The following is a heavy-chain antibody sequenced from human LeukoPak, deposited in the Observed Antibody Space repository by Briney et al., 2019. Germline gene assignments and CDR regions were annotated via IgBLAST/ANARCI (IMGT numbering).Heavy chain of an antibody. CDR1: GYTFLCYF. CDR2: INPSSGGT. CDR3: ASLRLVDY. Sequence: ASVQVSCKGCGYTFLCYFMHWLRQAPGQGLEWMGCINPSSGGTHFVHKFQGRVTLTMDTPISTDYMSPSRLRYDDTAMYYCASLRLVDYWGQGTLVTVSS. V-gene: IGHV1-2*02. J-gene: IGHJ4*02.